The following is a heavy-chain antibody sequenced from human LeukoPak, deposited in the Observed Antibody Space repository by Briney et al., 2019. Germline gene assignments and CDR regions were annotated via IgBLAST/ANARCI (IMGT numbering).Heavy chain of an antibody. CDR2: ISSGSSYI. Sequence: GGSLRLSCSASGFTFSSYAMHWVRQAPGKGLEWVSSISSGSSYIYYGDSVKGRFTISRDNAKNSLYLQMNSLRAEDTALYYCAKGGYYDLDAFDIWGQGTMVTVSS. V-gene: IGHV3-21*04. J-gene: IGHJ3*02. CDR1: GFTFSSYA. D-gene: IGHD1-26*01. CDR3: AKGGYYDLDAFDI.